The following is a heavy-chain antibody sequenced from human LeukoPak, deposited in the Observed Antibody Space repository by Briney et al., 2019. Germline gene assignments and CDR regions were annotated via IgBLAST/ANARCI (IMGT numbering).Heavy chain of an antibody. CDR2: IYYSGST. V-gene: IGHV4-59*01. J-gene: IGHJ4*02. CDR1: GGSISSYY. D-gene: IGHD6-19*01. CDR3: ARDPYSSGWYYFDY. Sequence: SETLSLTCTVSGGSISSYYWSWIRQPPGKGLEWIGYIYYSGSTNYNPSLKSRVTISVDTSKNQFSLKLSSVTAADTAVYYCARDPYSSGWYYFDYWGQGTLVTISS.